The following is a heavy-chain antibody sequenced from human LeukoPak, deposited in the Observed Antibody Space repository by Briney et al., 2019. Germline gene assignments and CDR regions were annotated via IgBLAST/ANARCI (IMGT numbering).Heavy chain of an antibody. CDR1: GFTFRSYE. CDR3: AELGITMIGGV. J-gene: IGHJ6*04. D-gene: IGHD3-10*02. V-gene: IGHV3-48*03. CDR2: ISSSGSTK. Sequence: GGSLRLSCAASGFTFRSYEMNWVRQAPGQGLEWVSYISSSGSTKYYADSVKGRFTIYRDNATNSLYLQMNSLRAEDTAVYYCAELGITMIGGVWGKGTTVTISS.